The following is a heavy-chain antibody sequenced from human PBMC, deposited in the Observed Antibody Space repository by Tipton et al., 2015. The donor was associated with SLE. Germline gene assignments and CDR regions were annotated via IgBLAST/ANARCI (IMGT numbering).Heavy chain of an antibody. Sequence: SLRLSCAASGFTFSSYEMNWVRQAPGKGLEWASYISSSGSTIYYADSVKGRFTISRDNAKNSLYLQMNSLRAEDTAVYYCARDAAAAGTFDYWGQGTLVTVS. CDR2: ISSSGSTI. D-gene: IGHD6-13*01. CDR1: GFTFSSYE. CDR3: ARDAAAAGTFDY. V-gene: IGHV3-48*03. J-gene: IGHJ4*02.